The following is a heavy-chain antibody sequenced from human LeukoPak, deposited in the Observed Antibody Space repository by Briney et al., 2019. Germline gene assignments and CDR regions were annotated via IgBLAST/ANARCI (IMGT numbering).Heavy chain of an antibody. Sequence: PSETLSLTCTVSGGSISSYYWSWIRQPPGKGLEWIGYIYYSGSTNYNPSLKSRVPISVDTSKNQFSPKLSSVTAADTAVYYCARQYSSGWYWTIDYWGQGTLVTVSS. J-gene: IGHJ4*02. CDR1: GGSISSYY. D-gene: IGHD6-19*01. V-gene: IGHV4-59*08. CDR3: ARQYSSGWYWTIDY. CDR2: IYYSGST.